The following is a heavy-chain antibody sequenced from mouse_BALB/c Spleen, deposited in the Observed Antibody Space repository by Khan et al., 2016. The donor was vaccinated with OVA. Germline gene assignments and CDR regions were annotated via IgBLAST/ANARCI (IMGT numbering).Heavy chain of an antibody. Sequence: EVELVESGGALVKPGGSLKLSCAAAGFNFSSFGMSWVRQTPDKRLEWVATISSGGSYPYYPDSVKGRFTISRDNAKNTLYLQMSSLRSEDTAMYYCARQYGHSTRDYWGQGTSVTVSP. J-gene: IGHJ4*01. V-gene: IGHV5-6*01. CDR2: ISSGGSYP. CDR1: GFNFSSFG. CDR3: ARQYGHSTRDY. D-gene: IGHD2-1*01.